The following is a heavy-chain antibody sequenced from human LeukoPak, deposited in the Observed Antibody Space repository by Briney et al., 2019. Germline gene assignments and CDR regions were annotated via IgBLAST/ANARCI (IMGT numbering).Heavy chain of an antibody. CDR3: ARGAGWYEY. J-gene: IGHJ4*02. CDR2: IHYSGST. Sequence: SETLSLTCTVSGGSINNYYWSWLRQPPGKGLEWIGYIHYSGSTNYNFSLKSRVTISVDTSKSQFSLKRSYVTAADTAVYYCARGAGWYEYWGQGTLVTVSS. D-gene: IGHD6-19*01. V-gene: IGHV4-59*01. CDR1: GGSINNYY.